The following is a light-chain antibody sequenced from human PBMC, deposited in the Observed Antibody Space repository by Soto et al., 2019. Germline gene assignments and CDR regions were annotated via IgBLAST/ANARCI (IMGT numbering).Light chain of an antibody. Sequence: AIRMTQSPSSLSASTGDRVTITCRASQGISSYLAWYQQKPGKAPKLLIYAASTLQSRVPSRFSGSGSGTDFTLTISCLQSEDFATYYCQQYYSYPLFGQGTKVDIK. V-gene: IGKV1-8*01. CDR3: QQYYSYPL. CDR2: AAS. CDR1: QGISSY. J-gene: IGKJ1*01.